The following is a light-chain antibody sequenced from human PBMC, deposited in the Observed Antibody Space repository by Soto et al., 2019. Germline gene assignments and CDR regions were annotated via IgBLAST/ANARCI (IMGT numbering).Light chain of an antibody. CDR3: QSYDSSLSGYV. V-gene: IGLV1-40*01. J-gene: IGLJ1*01. CDR2: ENN. Sequence: QSVLTQPPSVSEAPGQRVTISCTGSSSNIGAGYEAHWYQQVPGTAPKLLIYENNNRPSGVPDRFPGSKSGTSASLAITGLQAEDEAEYYCQSYDSSLSGYVFGTGTQLTVL. CDR1: SSNIGAGYE.